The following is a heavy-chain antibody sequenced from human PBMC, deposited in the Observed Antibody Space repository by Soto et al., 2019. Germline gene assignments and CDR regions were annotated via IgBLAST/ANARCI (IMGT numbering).Heavy chain of an antibody. CDR2: ISWNSGSI. J-gene: IGHJ4*02. D-gene: IGHD3-22*01. CDR3: AKDYYYDSSGYKDY. V-gene: IGHV3-9*01. Sequence: SLRLSCAASGFTFSSYAMSWVRQAPGKGLEWVSGISWNSGSIGYADSVKGRFTISRDNAKNSLYLQMNSLRAEDTALYYCAKDYYYDSSGYKDYWGQGTLVTVSS. CDR1: GFTFSSYA.